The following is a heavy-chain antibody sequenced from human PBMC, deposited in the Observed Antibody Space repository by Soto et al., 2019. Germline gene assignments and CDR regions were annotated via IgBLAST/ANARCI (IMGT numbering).Heavy chain of an antibody. J-gene: IGHJ5*01. V-gene: IGHV1-69*12. CDR2: IIPRIGKT. D-gene: IGHD1-26*01. CDR3: ARDGAGMGATSDS. Sequence: QVQLVQSGAEVKKPGSSVKVSCKASGGTFSSYTINWVRQAPGPGLEWMGGIIPRIGKTDYAEKFKGSVTITADESTSTAYKQRTGLRSEDTAFYYWARDGAGMGATSDSWGQGTLVTVSS. CDR1: GGTFSSYT.